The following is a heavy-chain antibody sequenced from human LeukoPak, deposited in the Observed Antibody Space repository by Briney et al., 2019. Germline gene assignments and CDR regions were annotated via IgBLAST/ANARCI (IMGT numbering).Heavy chain of an antibody. CDR2: IKSKTDGGTT. CDR3: TLFGPTRYSYPQN. J-gene: IGHJ4*02. CDR1: GFTFSNAW. V-gene: IGHV3-15*01. Sequence: GGSLRLSCAASGFTFSNAWMSWVRQAPGKGLEWVGRIKSKTDGGTTDYAAPVKGRFTISRDDSKNTLYLQMNSLKTEDTAVYYCTLFGPTRYSYPQNWGQGTLVTVSS. D-gene: IGHD5-18*01.